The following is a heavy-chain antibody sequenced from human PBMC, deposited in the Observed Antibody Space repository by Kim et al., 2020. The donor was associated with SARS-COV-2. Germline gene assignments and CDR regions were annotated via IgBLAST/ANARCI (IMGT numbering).Heavy chain of an antibody. CDR2: ISSSTI. CDR1: GFTFSSYS. Sequence: GGSLRLSCAASGFTFSSYSMNWVRQAPGKGLEWVSYISSSTIYYADSVKGRFTISRDNAKNSLYLQMNSLRDEDTAVYYCARDRYSNRYFDYWGQGTLVTVSS. J-gene: IGHJ4*02. V-gene: IGHV3-48*02. D-gene: IGHD6-13*01. CDR3: ARDRYSNRYFDY.